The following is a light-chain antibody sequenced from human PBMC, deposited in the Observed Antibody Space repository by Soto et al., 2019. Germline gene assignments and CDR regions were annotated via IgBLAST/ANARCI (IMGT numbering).Light chain of an antibody. CDR2: EVS. V-gene: IGLV2-8*01. CDR3: SSYAGSNNYVV. J-gene: IGLJ2*01. Sequence: SALTQPPSASGYPGQSVTISCTGTSSDVGGYNYVSWYQQHPGKAPKLMIYEVSKRPSGVPDRFSGSKSGNTASLTVSGLQAEDEADYYCSSYAGSNNYVVFGGGTKLTVL. CDR1: SSDVGGYNY.